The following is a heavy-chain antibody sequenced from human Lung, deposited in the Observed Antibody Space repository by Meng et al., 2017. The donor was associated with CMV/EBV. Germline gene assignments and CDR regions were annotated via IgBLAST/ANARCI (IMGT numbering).Heavy chain of an antibody. CDR2: INPSGGST. V-gene: IGHV1-46*01. J-gene: IGHJ4*02. CDR1: GYTFTSYY. Sequence: ASXXVSCKASGYTFTSYYMHWVRQAPGQGLEWMGIINPSGGSTTYAQKFQGRVTMTRDTSTSTVYMELSSLRSEDTAVYYCARERYQYYYLHSWGQGTLVTVSS. CDR3: ARERYQYYYLHS. D-gene: IGHD3-10*02.